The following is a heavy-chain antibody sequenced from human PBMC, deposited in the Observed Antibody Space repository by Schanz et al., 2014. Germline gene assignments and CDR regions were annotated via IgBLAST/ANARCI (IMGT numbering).Heavy chain of an antibody. CDR3: ARGIGGYGANNYFDH. Sequence: QIQLVQSGPEVKKPGATVKVSCKASGYTFTSYGISWVRQAPGQRLEWMGWINTGSGDTKYSQNFQGRVTITRDTSASTAYMELSSLRSEDTAVYSCARGIGGYGANNYFDHWGQGTLVTVSS. J-gene: IGHJ4*02. V-gene: IGHV1-3*04. D-gene: IGHD5-12*01. CDR1: GYTFTSYG. CDR2: INTGSGDT.